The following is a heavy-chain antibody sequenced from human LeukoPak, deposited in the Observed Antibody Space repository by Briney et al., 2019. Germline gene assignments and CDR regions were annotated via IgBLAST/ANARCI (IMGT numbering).Heavy chain of an antibody. CDR3: ARGLVATKRFDY. CDR2: IYTSGST. V-gene: IGHV4-4*07. CDR1: GGSISSYC. J-gene: IGHJ4*02. Sequence: PSETLSLTCTVSGGSISSYCWNWIRQPAGKGLEWIGRIYTSGSTNYNPSLKSRVTMSIDTSKNQFSLKLSSVTAADTAVYYCARGLVATKRFDYWGQGTLVTVSS. D-gene: IGHD5-12*01.